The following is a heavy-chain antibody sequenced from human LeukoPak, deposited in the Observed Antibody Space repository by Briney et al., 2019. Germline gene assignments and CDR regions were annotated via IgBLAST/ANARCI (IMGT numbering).Heavy chain of an antibody. D-gene: IGHD1-1*01. CDR1: GFTVSSDY. CDR2: IYSGGST. CDR3: ARYKGVPGFDY. Sequence: PGGSLRLSCAASGFTVSSDYMSWVRQAPGKGLEWVSVIYSGGSTYYADSVKGRFTISRDNSKNTLYLQMNSLRAEDTAVYYCARYKGVPGFDYWGQGTLVAVSS. V-gene: IGHV3-66*01. J-gene: IGHJ4*02.